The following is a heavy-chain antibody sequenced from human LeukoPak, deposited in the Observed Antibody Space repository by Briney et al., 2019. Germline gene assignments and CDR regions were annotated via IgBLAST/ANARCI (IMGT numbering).Heavy chain of an antibody. Sequence: SETLSLTCTVSGGFITSGHYYWNWIRQPPGKGLEWIGYIYHSGITYYNPSLKSRITMSADASTNQFSLKLTSVTAADTAVYYCASDPDYGDFWGQGILVAVSS. CDR3: ASDPDYGDF. CDR2: IYHSGIT. D-gene: IGHD4-17*01. J-gene: IGHJ4*02. V-gene: IGHV4-30-4*01. CDR1: GGFITSGHYY.